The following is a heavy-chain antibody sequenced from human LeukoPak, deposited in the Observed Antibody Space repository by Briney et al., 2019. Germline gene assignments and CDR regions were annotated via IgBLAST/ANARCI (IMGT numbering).Heavy chain of an antibody. V-gene: IGHV4-31*03. D-gene: IGHD3-22*01. J-gene: IGHJ4*02. CDR3: ARDRTGDSSGYFDY. CDR2: IYYSGST. CDR1: GGSISSCGYY. Sequence: SETLSLTCTVSGGSISSCGYYWSWIRQHPGKGLEWIGYIYYSGSTYYTPSLKSRLTISVDTSKNQFSLKLSSVTAADTAVYYCARDRTGDSSGYFDYWGQGTLVTVSS.